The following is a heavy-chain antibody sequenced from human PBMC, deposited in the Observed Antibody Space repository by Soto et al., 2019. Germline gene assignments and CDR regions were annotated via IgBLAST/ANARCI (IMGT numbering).Heavy chain of an antibody. CDR3: ARGHRGPAMVTSFDY. J-gene: IGHJ4*02. D-gene: IGHD5-18*01. V-gene: IGHV4-31*03. Sequence: SETLSLTCTVSGGSISSGGYYWRWIRQHPGKGLEWIGYIYYSGSTYYNPSLKSRVTISVDTSKNQFSLKLSSVTAADTAVYYCARGHRGPAMVTSFDYWGQGTLVTVSS. CDR1: GGSISSGGYY. CDR2: IYYSGST.